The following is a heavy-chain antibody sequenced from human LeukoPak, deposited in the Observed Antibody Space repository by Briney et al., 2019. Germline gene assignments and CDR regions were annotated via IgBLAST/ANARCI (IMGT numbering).Heavy chain of an antibody. J-gene: IGHJ4*02. CDR2: ISAYNGNT. CDR1: GYTFTSYG. V-gene: IGHV1-18*01. D-gene: IGHD3-10*01. Sequence: GASVTVSCKASGYTFTSYGISWVRQAPGQGLEWMGWISAYNGNTNYAQKLQGRVTMTTDTSTSTAYMGLRSLRSDDTAVYYCARVYYGSGSYLFHSLYYFDYWGQGTLVAVSS. CDR3: ARVYYGSGSYLFHSLYYFDY.